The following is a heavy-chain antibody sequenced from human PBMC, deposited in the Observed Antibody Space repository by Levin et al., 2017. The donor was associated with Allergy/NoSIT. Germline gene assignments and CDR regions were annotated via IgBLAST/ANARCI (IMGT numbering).Heavy chain of an antibody. V-gene: IGHV5-51*01. CDR2: IYPGDPDI. CDR1: GFTFTSHW. CDR3: ARKPRSGSDTAHGVDV. D-gene: IGHD2-21*02. J-gene: IGHJ6*02. Sequence: GESLKISCEVSGFTFTSHWIAWVRQVPGKGLEWMGIIYPGDPDIRYSPSVQGQVTMSVDESTATAYLQWSSLKASDTAVYYCARKPRSGSDTAHGVDVWGQGTAVNVS.